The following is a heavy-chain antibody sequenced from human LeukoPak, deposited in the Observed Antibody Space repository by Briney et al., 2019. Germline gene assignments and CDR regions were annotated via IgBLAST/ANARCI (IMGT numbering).Heavy chain of an antibody. V-gene: IGHV4-59*01. CDR1: GGSLSGYY. CDR3: ARVYYSNSYDYWYFDL. Sequence: PSETLSLTCGVYGGSLSGYYWSWIRQPPGKGLEWIAYIYYSGSTNYNPSLKSRVTISVDTSKNQFSLKLSSVTAADTAVYYCARVYYSNSYDYWYFDLWGRGTLVTVSS. CDR2: IYYSGST. D-gene: IGHD6-13*01. J-gene: IGHJ2*01.